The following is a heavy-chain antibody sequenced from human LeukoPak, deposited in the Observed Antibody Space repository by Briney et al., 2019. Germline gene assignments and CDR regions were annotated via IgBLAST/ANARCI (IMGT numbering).Heavy chain of an antibody. J-gene: IGHJ6*02. Sequence: GGSLRLSCAASGFTFSSYAMSWVRQAPGKGLEWVSGISGSGGSTYYADSVKGRFTISRDNSKNTLYLQMNSLRAEDTAVYYCARGAHMVRGVIPYGMDVWGQGTTVTVSS. CDR3: ARGAHMVRGVIPYGMDV. CDR2: ISGSGGST. CDR1: GFTFSSYA. D-gene: IGHD3-10*01. V-gene: IGHV3-23*01.